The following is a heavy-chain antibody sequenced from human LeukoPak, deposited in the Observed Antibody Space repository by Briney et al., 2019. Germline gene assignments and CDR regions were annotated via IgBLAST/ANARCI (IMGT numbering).Heavy chain of an antibody. D-gene: IGHD3-16*02. Sequence: GGSLRLSCAASGFTVSSSYMSWVRQAPGKGLEWVSVIYSGGSTYYADSVKGRFTISRDNSKNTLFLQMNSLRVEDTAVYYCASPIVTQWGQGTLVTVSS. CDR2: IYSGGST. CDR1: GFTVSSSY. CDR3: ASPIVTQ. V-gene: IGHV3-53*01. J-gene: IGHJ4*02.